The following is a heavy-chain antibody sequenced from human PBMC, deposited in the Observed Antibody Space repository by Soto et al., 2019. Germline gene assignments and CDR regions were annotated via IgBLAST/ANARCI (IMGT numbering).Heavy chain of an antibody. CDR2: ISYDGSYK. D-gene: IGHD6-19*01. CDR1: GFIFSTYA. J-gene: IGHJ4*02. V-gene: IGHV3-30-3*01. CDR3: AKGQIRGWYHFDS. Sequence: QVQLVDSGGGVVQPGRSLRLSCAASGFIFSTYAMHWVRQAPGKGLEWVAVISYDGSYKYYADSVKGRFSISRDNSMNTVYLQMDSLRAEDTAVYYCAKGQIRGWYHFDSWGQGTLVSVSS.